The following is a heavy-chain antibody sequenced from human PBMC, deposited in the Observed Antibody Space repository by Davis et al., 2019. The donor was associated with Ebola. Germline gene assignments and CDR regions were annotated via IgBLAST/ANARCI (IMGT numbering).Heavy chain of an antibody. V-gene: IGHV5-51*01. D-gene: IGHD2-8*02. CDR2: IYTGDSDT. CDR3: ASLRRTITGMDDAFDI. Sequence: GESLKISCQGSGYNFARIWIGWVRQTPGKGLEWMGIIYTGDSDTRYSPSFRGQVTISADKSIKTAFLQWSSLKASDTAMYYCASLRRTITGMDDAFDIWGQGTVVTVSS. CDR1: GYNFARIW. J-gene: IGHJ3*02.